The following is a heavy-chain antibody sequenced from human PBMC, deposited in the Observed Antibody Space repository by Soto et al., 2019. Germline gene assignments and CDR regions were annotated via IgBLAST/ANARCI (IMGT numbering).Heavy chain of an antibody. J-gene: IGHJ4*02. CDR1: GFTFNIYG. CDR3: AKDQASGQGSFDS. Sequence: VKLVDSGGGVVQPGGSLRLSCAASGFTFNIYGMHWVRQAPDKGLEWVALISYGGRNQYYADSVKGRFTSSRDNSKNTLFLQMNSLRADDTAVYYCAKDQASGQGSFDSWGQGTLVTVSS. V-gene: IGHV3-30*18. CDR2: ISYGGRNQ.